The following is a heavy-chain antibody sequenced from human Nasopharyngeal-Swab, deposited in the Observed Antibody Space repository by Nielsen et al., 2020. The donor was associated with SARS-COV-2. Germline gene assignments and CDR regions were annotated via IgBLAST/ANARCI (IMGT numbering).Heavy chain of an antibody. CDR1: GCTFSSYT. CDR2: ISYDGSNK. J-gene: IGHJ4*02. Sequence: GVSLKISCAASGCTFSSYTMHWVRQAPGKGLEWVAVISYDGSNKYYADSVKGRFTISRDISKNTLYLQMNSLRAEDTAVFYCASTLLDSSGYYYAFHYWGRGTLVTVSS. CDR3: ASTLLDSSGYYYAFHY. D-gene: IGHD3-22*01. V-gene: IGHV3-30-3*01.